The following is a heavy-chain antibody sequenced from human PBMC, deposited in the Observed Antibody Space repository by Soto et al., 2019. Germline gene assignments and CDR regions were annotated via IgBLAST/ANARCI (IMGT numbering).Heavy chain of an antibody. Sequence: SETLSLTCAVYGGSFSGYYWSWIRQPPGKGLEWIGEINHSGSTNYNPSLKSRVTISVDTSKNQFSLKLSSVTAADTAVYYCARGRRITMARGVSFDYWGQGTLVTVS. J-gene: IGHJ4*02. CDR3: ARGRRITMARGVSFDY. CDR2: INHSGST. V-gene: IGHV4-34*01. D-gene: IGHD3-10*01. CDR1: GGSFSGYY.